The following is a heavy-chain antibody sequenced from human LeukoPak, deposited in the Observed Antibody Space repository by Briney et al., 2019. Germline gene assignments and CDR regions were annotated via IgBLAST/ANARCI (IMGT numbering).Heavy chain of an antibody. Sequence: ASVKVSCKASGGTFSSYAISWVRQAAGQGLEWMGGIIPIFGTANYAQKFQGRVTITTDESTNTAYMELSSLRSEDTAVYYCARGEVVPAPGGFYYYYMDVWGKGTTVTVSS. J-gene: IGHJ6*03. D-gene: IGHD2-2*01. CDR2: IIPIFGTA. CDR1: GGTFSSYA. V-gene: IGHV1-69*05. CDR3: ARGEVVPAPGGFYYYYMDV.